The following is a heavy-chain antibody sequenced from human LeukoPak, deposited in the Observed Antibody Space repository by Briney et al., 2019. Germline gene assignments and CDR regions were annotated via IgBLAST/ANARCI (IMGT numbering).Heavy chain of an antibody. J-gene: IGHJ4*02. CDR3: AKELFGVINPFDY. CDR1: GFTFSSYG. CDR2: IRYDGSNK. D-gene: IGHD3-3*01. Sequence: GGSLRLSCAASGFTFSSYGMHWVRQAPGKGLEWVAFIRYDGSNKYYADSVKGRFTISRDNSKNTLYLQVNSLRAEDTAVYYCAKELFGVINPFDYWGQGTLVTVSS. V-gene: IGHV3-30*02.